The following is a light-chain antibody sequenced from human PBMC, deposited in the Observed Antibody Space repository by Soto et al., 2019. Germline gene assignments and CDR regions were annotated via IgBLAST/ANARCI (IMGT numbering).Light chain of an antibody. Sequence: EIVLTQSPGTLTLSPGERATLSCRASQSVRSNYLAWYQQGPGQAPRLLIFVASSRATGIPDRFSGSGSGTDFTLTISRLEPEDFAVYYCQQYSTSPWTFGQGTKVDIK. V-gene: IGKV3-20*01. CDR1: QSVRSNY. J-gene: IGKJ1*01. CDR3: QQYSTSPWT. CDR2: VAS.